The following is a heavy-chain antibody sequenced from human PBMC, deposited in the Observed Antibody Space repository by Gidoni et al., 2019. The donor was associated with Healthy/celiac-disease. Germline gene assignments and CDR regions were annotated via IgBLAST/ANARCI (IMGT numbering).Heavy chain of an antibody. D-gene: IGHD1-1*01. V-gene: IGHV3-23*01. CDR1: GFTFSSYA. J-gene: IGHJ4*02. CDR2: ISGSGGST. Sequence: EVQLLESGGGLVQPGGSLRLSCAASGFTFSSYAMSWVRQAPGKGLELVSAISGSGGSTYYADSVKGRFTISRDNSKNTLYLQMNSLRAEDTAVYYCAKDVEGPPRVPGYWGQGTLVTVSS. CDR3: AKDVEGPPRVPGY.